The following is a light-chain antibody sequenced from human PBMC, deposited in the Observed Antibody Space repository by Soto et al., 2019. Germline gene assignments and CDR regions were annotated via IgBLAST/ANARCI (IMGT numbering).Light chain of an antibody. CDR2: GAS. V-gene: IGKV3-15*01. J-gene: IGKJ1*01. CDR3: QQYNNWPWT. CDR1: QSVSSN. Sequence: EIVMTQSPATLSVSPGERATLSCRASQSVSSNLAWYQQKPGQAPRLLIYGASTRATGIPARFSGSGSGTELPLNISSLQSEDFAVYYWQQYNNWPWTFGQGTKVEIK.